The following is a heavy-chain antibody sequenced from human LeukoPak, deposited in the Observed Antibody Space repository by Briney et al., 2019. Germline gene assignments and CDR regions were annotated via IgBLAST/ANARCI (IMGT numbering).Heavy chain of an antibody. Sequence: SETLSLTCTVSGGSISSHYWSWIRQPPGKGLEWIGYIYYSGSTNYNPSLKSRVTISVGTSKNQFSLKLSSVTAADTAVYYCARLTAYYYMDVRGKGTTVTVSS. CDR2: IYYSGST. D-gene: IGHD5-18*01. J-gene: IGHJ6*03. CDR1: GGSISSHY. CDR3: ARLTAYYYMDV. V-gene: IGHV4-59*11.